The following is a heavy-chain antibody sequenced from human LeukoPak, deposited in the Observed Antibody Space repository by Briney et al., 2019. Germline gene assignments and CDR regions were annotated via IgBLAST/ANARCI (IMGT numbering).Heavy chain of an antibody. CDR1: GGSISSSSYY. CDR3: ARQEQQLIYNWFDP. Sequence: SETLSLTCTVSGGSISSSSYYWGWIRQPPGKGLEWIGSIYYSGSTYYNPSLKSRVTISVDTSKNQFSLKLSSVTAADTAVYYCARQEQQLIYNWFDPWGQGTLVTVSS. CDR2: IYYSGST. V-gene: IGHV4-39*07. J-gene: IGHJ5*02. D-gene: IGHD6-13*01.